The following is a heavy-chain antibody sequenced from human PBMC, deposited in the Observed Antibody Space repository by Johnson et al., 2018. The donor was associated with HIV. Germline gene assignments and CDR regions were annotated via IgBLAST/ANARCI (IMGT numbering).Heavy chain of an antibody. CDR3: GRAQSGSYYHDGCDI. Sequence: VQLVESGGGVVRPGGSVRLSCAASGFTFDDYGMCWVRHAPGKGLEWGSGIHWHCGSTGYADSVKGRFTISRDNDKNSLYLQMNNLRAGDTAFYYCGRAQSGSYYHDGCDIWGQGTMVTVSS. D-gene: IGHD1-26*01. J-gene: IGHJ3*02. CDR1: GFTFDDYG. CDR2: IHWHCGST. V-gene: IGHV3-20*04.